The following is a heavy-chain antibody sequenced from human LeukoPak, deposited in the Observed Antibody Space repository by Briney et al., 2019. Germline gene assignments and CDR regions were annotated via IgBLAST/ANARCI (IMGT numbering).Heavy chain of an antibody. V-gene: IGHV3-7*04. CDR2: IKQDGSEK. J-gene: IGHJ4*02. CDR1: GFTFSSYW. Sequence: GGSLRLSCAASGFTFSSYWMSWFRQAPGKGLEGVANIKQDGSEKYYVDSVKGRFTISRDNAKNSLYLPMKPVRAEDTAVFFCERGLTEPAVFDYWGQGTLVTVSS. D-gene: IGHD1-14*01. CDR3: ERGLTEPAVFDY.